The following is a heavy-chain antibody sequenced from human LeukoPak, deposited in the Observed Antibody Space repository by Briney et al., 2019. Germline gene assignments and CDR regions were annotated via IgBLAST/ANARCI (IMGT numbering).Heavy chain of an antibody. CDR1: GGSFSGYY. CDR3: ARGRDYFDY. Sequence: PSETLSLTCAVYGGSFSGYYWSWIRQPPGKGLEWIGEINHSGSTNYNPSLKSRVTISGDTSKNQFSLKLSSVTAADTAVYYCARGRDYFDYWGQGTLVTVSS. CDR2: INHSGST. J-gene: IGHJ4*02. V-gene: IGHV4-34*01.